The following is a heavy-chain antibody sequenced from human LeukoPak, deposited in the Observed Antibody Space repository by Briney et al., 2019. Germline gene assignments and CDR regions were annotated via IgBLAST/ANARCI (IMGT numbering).Heavy chain of an antibody. J-gene: IGHJ4*02. CDR3: ARAGVAVAYFYYFDY. V-gene: IGHV3-21*01. Sequence: PGGSLRLSCAASGFTFSSYSMNWVRQAPGKGLEWVSSISSSSSYIYYADSVKGRFTISRDNAKNSLYLQMNSLRAEDTAVYYCARAGVAVAYFYYFDYWGQGSLVTVSS. CDR2: ISSSSSYI. CDR1: GFTFSSYS. D-gene: IGHD6-19*01.